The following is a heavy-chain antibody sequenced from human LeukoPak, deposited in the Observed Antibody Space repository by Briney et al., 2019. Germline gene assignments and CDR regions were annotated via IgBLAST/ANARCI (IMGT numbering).Heavy chain of an antibody. D-gene: IGHD1-7*01. J-gene: IGHJ6*03. V-gene: IGHV3-7*03. CDR1: GFTFSSYW. Sequence: GGSLRFSCAASGFTFSSYWMSWVRQAPGKGLEWVANIKQDGSEKYYVDSVKGRFTISRDNSKNTLYLQMNSLRAEDTAVYYCAKRRGLELLYYYYMDVWGKGTTVTVSS. CDR2: IKQDGSEK. CDR3: AKRRGLELLYYYYMDV.